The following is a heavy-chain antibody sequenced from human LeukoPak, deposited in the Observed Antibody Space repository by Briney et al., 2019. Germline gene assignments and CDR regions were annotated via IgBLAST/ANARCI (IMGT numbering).Heavy chain of an antibody. CDR2: IYTSGST. J-gene: IGHJ5*02. CDR3: ARDRAPYHYYGSGSHWFDP. D-gene: IGHD3-10*01. Sequence: SETLSLTCTVSGGSISSYYWSWIRQPAGKGLEWIGRIYTSGSTNYNPSLKSRVTMSVDTSKNQFSLKLSSVTAADTAVYYCARDRAPYHYYGSGSHWFDPWGQGTLVTVSS. CDR1: GGSISSYY. V-gene: IGHV4-4*07.